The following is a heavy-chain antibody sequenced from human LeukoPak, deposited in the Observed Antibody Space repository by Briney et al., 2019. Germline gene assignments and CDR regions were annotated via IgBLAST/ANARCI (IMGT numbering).Heavy chain of an antibody. V-gene: IGHV3-48*03. J-gene: IGHJ4*02. CDR1: GFTFSNYE. CDR2: ISSSGSTI. Sequence: PGGSLRLSCAASGFTFSNYEMNWVRQAPGKGLEWVSYISSSGSTIYYADSVKGRFTISRDNAKNSLYLQMNSLRAEDRAVYYCVRGNYDYVWGSYRPTGFDYWGQGTLVTVSS. CDR3: VRGNYDYVWGSYRPTGFDY. D-gene: IGHD3-16*02.